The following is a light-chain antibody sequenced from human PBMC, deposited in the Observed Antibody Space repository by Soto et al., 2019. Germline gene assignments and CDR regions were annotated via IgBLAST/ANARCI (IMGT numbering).Light chain of an antibody. CDR2: SNN. CDR3: AAWDYSLSGHVV. V-gene: IGLV1-47*02. CDR1: SSNIGSNY. J-gene: IGLJ2*01. Sequence: QSVLTQPPSASGTPGQRVTISCSGSSSNIGSNYVYWYQQLPRTAPKLLIYSNNQRPSGVPDRFSGSKSGTSASLAISGLRSEDEADYYCAAWDYSLSGHVVFGGGTKLTVL.